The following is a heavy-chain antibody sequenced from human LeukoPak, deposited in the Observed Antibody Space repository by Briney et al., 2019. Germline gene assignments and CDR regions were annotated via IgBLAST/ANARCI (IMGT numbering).Heavy chain of an antibody. J-gene: IGHJ4*02. D-gene: IGHD2-2*03. CDR2: ISGSCGST. V-gene: IGHV3-23*01. CDR1: GFTFSSYA. Sequence: GGSLRLSCAASGFTFSSYAMSWVRQAPGKGLEWVSAISGSCGSTYYADSVKGRFTISRDNSENTLYLQMNSLRAEDTAVYYCAKIGYCSSTSCRPFDYWGQGTLVTVSS. CDR3: AKIGYCSSTSCRPFDY.